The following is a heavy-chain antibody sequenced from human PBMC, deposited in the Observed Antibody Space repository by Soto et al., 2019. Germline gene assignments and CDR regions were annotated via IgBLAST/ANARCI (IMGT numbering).Heavy chain of an antibody. D-gene: IGHD3-16*02. CDR1: GGSITSANYY. V-gene: IGHV4-31*03. Sequence: QVQLQESGPGLVKPSQTLSLSCSISGGSITSANYYWTWIRLFPGKGLEWIGYIYSSGTTHYNPSLMSRAPISLETSTNHFSLEVKSATAADTAVYYCARMGLHLGELSRNWFDPWGQGSLVTGSS. J-gene: IGHJ5*02. CDR3: ARMGLHLGELSRNWFDP. CDR2: IYSSGTT.